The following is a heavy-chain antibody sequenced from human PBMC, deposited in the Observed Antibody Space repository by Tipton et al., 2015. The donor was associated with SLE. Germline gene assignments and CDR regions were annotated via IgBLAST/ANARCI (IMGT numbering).Heavy chain of an antibody. Sequence: TLSLTCAVYGGSFSGYYWSWIRQPPGKGLEWIGEINHSGSTNYNPSLKSRVTISVDTSKNQFSLKLSSVTAADTAVYYCARGWESPGHLDSWGQGRLVTVSS. CDR1: GGSFSGYY. D-gene: IGHD1-26*01. J-gene: IGHJ4*03. CDR3: ARGWESPGHLDS. V-gene: IGHV4-34*01. CDR2: INHSGST.